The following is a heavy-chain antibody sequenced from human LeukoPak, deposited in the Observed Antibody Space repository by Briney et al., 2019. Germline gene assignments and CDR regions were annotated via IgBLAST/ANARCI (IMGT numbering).Heavy chain of an antibody. V-gene: IGHV6-1*01. CDR2: TYYRSTWYN. CDR1: GDSVSSNSVT. Sequence: QTLSLTCAISGDSVSSNSVTWNWIGQSPTRGLEWLGRTYYRSTWYNDYAVSVRGRITVNPDTSKNQFSLHLNSVTPEDTAVYYCAXRLTXXDXXDPWGQXXXXXVSS. D-gene: IGHD1-1*01. CDR3: AXRLTXXDXXDP. J-gene: IGHJ5*02.